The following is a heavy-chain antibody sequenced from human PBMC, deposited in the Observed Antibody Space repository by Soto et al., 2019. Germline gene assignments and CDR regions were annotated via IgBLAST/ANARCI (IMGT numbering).Heavy chain of an antibody. Sequence: PGGSLRLSCAASAFTFSNYVMSWVRQAPGKGLGWVSAISGNSGGTYYTDSVKGRFTISRDNYKNTLYLQMNSLRADDTAMYYCAKGSTAARPYFFDYWGRGTLVTVSS. CDR3: AKGSTAARPYFFDY. V-gene: IGHV3-23*01. J-gene: IGHJ4*02. D-gene: IGHD6-6*01. CDR2: ISGNSGGT. CDR1: AFTFSNYV.